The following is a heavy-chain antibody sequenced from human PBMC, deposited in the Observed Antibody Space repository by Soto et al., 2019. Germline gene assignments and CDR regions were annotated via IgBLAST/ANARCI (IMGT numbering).Heavy chain of an antibody. Sequence: GGALRLSSAAFGFTLSSYGMHLVRPAPGKGLEGVAVISYDGSNKYYADCVKGRFTISRDNSKNKLYLQMNSLRGEDAAVYYCTKDRELHCSGRSCDPYYFDYWGQGTLVTVSS. J-gene: IGHJ4*02. CDR3: TKDRELHCSGRSCDPYYFDY. CDR1: GFTLSSYG. CDR2: ISYDGSNK. V-gene: IGHV3-30*18. D-gene: IGHD2-15*01.